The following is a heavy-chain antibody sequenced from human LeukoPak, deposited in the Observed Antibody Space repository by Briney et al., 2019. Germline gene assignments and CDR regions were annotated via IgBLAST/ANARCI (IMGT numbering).Heavy chain of an antibody. CDR2: MNPNSGNT. CDR1: GYTFTSYD. D-gene: IGHD2-15*01. V-gene: IGHV1-8*01. Sequence: ASVKVSCKASGYTFTSYDISWVRQAPGQGLEWMGWMNPNSGNTGYAQKFQGRVTMTRNTSISTAYMELSSLRSEDTAVYHGARAASETIANAFDIWGKGAMLSVSS. J-gene: IGHJ3*02. CDR3: ARAASETIANAFDI.